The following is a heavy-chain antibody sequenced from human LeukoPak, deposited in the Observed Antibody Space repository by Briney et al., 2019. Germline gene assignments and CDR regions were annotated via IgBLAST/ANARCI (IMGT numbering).Heavy chain of an antibody. V-gene: IGHV4-4*07. Sequence: SETLSLTCTVSGGSISSYYWSWIRQPAGKGLEWIGRIYTSGSTNYNPSLKSRVTMSVDTSKNQFSLKLSSVTAADTAVYYCARDGNSGWGNKSDPWGQGTLVTVSS. CDR1: GGSISSYY. D-gene: IGHD6-19*01. CDR3: ARDGNSGWGNKSDP. CDR2: IYTSGST. J-gene: IGHJ5*02.